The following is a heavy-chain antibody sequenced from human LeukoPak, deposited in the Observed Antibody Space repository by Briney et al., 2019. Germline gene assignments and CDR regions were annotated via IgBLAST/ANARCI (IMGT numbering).Heavy chain of an antibody. Sequence: ASVKVSCKASGYTFTSYGISWVRQAPGQGLEWMGWISAYNGNTNYAQKLQGRVTMTTDTSTSTAYMELRSLRSDDTAVYYWARDSPWYYDYDSSGYYNCGQGTLVTISS. D-gene: IGHD3-22*01. CDR2: ISAYNGNT. J-gene: IGHJ4*02. CDR3: ARDSPWYYDYDSSGYYN. CDR1: GYTFTSYG. V-gene: IGHV1-18*01.